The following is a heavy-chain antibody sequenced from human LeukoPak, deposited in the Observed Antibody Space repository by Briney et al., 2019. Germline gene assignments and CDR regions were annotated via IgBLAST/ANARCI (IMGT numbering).Heavy chain of an antibody. Sequence: SETLSLTCTVSGGSISSYYWSWIRQPAGKGLEWIGYIYYSGSTNYNPSLKSRVTISVDTSKNQFSLKLSSVTAAGTAVYYCARYDSSGYYPQFDYWGQGTLVTVSS. J-gene: IGHJ4*02. CDR3: ARYDSSGYYPQFDY. CDR1: GGSISSYY. D-gene: IGHD3-22*01. V-gene: IGHV4-59*01. CDR2: IYYSGST.